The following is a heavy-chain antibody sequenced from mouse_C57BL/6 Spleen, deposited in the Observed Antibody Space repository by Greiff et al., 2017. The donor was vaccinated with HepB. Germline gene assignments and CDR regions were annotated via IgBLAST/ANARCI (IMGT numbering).Heavy chain of an antibody. CDR1: GYTFTSYW. CDR2: IDPNSGGT. CDR3: AREVTTVPGYFDY. Sequence: VKLMESGAELVKPGASVKLSCKASGYTFTSYWMHWVKQRPGRGLEWIGRIDPNSGGTKYNEKFKSKATLTVDKPSSTAYMQLSSLTSEDSAVYYCAREVTTVPGYFDYWGQGTTLTVSS. J-gene: IGHJ2*01. V-gene: IGHV1-72*01. D-gene: IGHD1-1*01.